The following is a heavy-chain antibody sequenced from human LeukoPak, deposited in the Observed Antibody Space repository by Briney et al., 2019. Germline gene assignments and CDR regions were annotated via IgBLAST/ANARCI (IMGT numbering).Heavy chain of an antibody. CDR3: VTRSGSYYY. D-gene: IGHD1-26*01. J-gene: IGHJ4*02. CDR2: ISFDGSDK. CDR1: GFTFSSYG. Sequence: PGRSLRLSCAASGFTFSSYGMHWVRQAPGKGLEWVAVISFDGSDKYYADSVRGRFTISRDSSKNTLYLQVNSLRAEDTAVYYCVTRSGSYYYWGQGILVTVSS. V-gene: IGHV3-30*12.